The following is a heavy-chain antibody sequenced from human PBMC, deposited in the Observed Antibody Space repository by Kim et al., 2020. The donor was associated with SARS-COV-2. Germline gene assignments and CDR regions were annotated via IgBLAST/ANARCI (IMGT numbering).Heavy chain of an antibody. D-gene: IGHD5-12*01. Sequence: SETLSLTCTVSGGSISSGGYYWSWIRQHPGKGLEWIGYIYYSGSTYYNPSLKSRVTISVDTSKNQFSLKLSSVTAADTAVYYCARDLVRRGYSGYVAPWHYYYGMDVWGQGTTVTVSS. J-gene: IGHJ6*02. CDR2: IYYSGST. V-gene: IGHV4-31*03. CDR3: ARDLVRRGYSGYVAPWHYYYGMDV. CDR1: GGSISSGGYY.